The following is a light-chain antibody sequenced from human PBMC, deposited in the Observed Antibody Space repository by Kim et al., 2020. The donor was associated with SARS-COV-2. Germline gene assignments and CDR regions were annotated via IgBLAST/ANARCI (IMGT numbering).Light chain of an antibody. V-gene: IGKV1-39*01. CDR1: QSISSY. J-gene: IGKJ4*01. Sequence: ASVGDRVTITCRASQSISSYVNWYQQKPGKAPKLLIYAASSLQSGVPSRFSGSGSGTDFTLTISSLQPEDFATYYCQQSYSTPLTFGGGTKVDIK. CDR3: QQSYSTPLT. CDR2: AAS.